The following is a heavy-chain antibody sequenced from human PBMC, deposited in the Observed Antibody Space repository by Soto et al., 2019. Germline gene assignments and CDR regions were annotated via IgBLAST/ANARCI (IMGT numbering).Heavy chain of an antibody. V-gene: IGHV4-30-4*01. J-gene: IGHJ5*01. CDR3: ARGRYCLTGRCFPNWFDS. CDR2: IYKSATT. CDR1: GDSVSTVDYF. D-gene: IGHD2-15*01. Sequence: SETLSLTCSVSGDSVSTVDYFWAWVRQPPGQALEYIGYIYKSATTYYNPSFESRVAISRDTSKSQFSLNVTSLTAADTAVYFCARGRYCLTGRCFPNWFDSWGQGTLVTVSS.